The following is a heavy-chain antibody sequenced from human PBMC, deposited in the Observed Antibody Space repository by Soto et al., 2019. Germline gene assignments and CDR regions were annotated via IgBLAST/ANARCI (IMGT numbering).Heavy chain of an antibody. CDR2: ISYDGSNK. D-gene: IGHD1-26*01. CDR3: AKRFAKVGATPYYDY. V-gene: IGHV3-30-3*02. CDR1: GFTFSSYA. J-gene: IGHJ4*02. Sequence: GGSLRLSCAASGFTFSSYAMHWVRQAPGKGLEWVAVISYDGSNKYYADSVKGRFTISRDNSKNTLYLQMNSLRAEDTAIYYCAKRFAKVGATPYYDYWGQGTLVTVS.